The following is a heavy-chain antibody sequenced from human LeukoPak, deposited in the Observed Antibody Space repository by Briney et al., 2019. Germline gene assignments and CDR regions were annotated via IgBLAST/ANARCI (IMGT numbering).Heavy chain of an antibody. J-gene: IGHJ4*02. D-gene: IGHD3-22*01. CDR2: INPSGGST. V-gene: IGHV1-46*01. Sequence: GASVKVSCKASGGTFSSYAISWVRQAPGQGLEWMGIINPSGGSTSYAQKFQGRVTMTRDMSTSTVYMELSSLRSEDTAVYYCVGGIALGGYDSSGYSDYWGQGTLVTVSS. CDR1: GGTFSSYA. CDR3: VGGIALGGYDSSGYSDY.